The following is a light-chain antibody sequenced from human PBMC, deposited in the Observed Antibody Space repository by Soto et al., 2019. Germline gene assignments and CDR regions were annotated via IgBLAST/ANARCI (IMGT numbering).Light chain of an antibody. J-gene: IGLJ2*01. Sequence: QAVVTQPPSRSGAPGQRVVIPFTGSSSNIGADYDVFWYQQLPGTAPKLLIYASTNRPSDVPDRFSGYKSGTSASLAITGLQPEDGADYYCQSYDRNLIGSVIFGGGTKLTVL. CDR1: SSNIGADYD. V-gene: IGLV1-40*01. CDR3: QSYDRNLIGSVI. CDR2: AST.